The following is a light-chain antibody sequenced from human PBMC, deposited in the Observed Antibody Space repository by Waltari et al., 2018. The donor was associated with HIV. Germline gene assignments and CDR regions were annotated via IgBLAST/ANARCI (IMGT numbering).Light chain of an antibody. CDR2: DDN. CDR1: NIGTYR. CDR3: QVWDRSYKEAV. V-gene: IGLV3-21*02. Sequence: SYVLTPAHSVSVSPGQTATMSCGNIGTYRVPWYRKKPGRAPVLVGSDDNERFSGTPSRMSGANSGSRGTLTISNVEAWDEAVYYCQVWDRSYKEAVFGGGT. J-gene: IGLJ2*01.